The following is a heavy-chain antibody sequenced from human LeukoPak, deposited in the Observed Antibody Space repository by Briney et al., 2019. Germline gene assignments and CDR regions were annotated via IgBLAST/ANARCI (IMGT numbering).Heavy chain of an antibody. V-gene: IGHV1-46*04. J-gene: IGHJ6*03. CDR1: GYTFTSYH. D-gene: IGHD1-26*01. CDR3: ARAQGSYYHYYMDV. Sequence: ASVKVSCKASGYTFTSYHLHWVRQAPGQGLEWMGIINPSGGSPNYAQKLQGRVTMTRDMSTSTVNMELSSLRSEDPAVYYCARAQGSYYHYYMDVWGKGTTVTVSS. CDR2: INPSGGSP.